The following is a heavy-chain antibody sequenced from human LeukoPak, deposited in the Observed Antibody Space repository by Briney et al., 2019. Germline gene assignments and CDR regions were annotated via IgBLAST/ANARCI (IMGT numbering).Heavy chain of an antibody. CDR1: GGSISSYY. J-gene: IGHJ4*02. D-gene: IGHD6-13*01. CDR2: IYYSGST. V-gene: IGHV4-59*01. Sequence: PSETLSLTCTVSGGSISSYYWSWIRQPPGKGLEWIGYIYYSGSTNYNSSLKSRVTISVDTSKNQFSLKLSSVTAADTAVYYCARVGPIAAAGSGFDYWGQGTLVTVSS. CDR3: ARVGPIAAAGSGFDY.